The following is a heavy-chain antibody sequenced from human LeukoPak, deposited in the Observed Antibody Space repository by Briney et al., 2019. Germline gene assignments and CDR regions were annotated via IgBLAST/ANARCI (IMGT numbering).Heavy chain of an antibody. Sequence: GGSLRLSCAASEFSVGSNYMTWVCQAPGKGLEWVSLIYSGGSTYYADSVKGRFTISRDNSKNTLYLQMNSLRAEDTGVYYCAKDLSSGSRRAYWGQGTLVTVSS. CDR1: EFSVGSNY. CDR2: IYSGGST. CDR3: AKDLSSGSRRAY. D-gene: IGHD6-19*01. J-gene: IGHJ4*02. V-gene: IGHV3-66*02.